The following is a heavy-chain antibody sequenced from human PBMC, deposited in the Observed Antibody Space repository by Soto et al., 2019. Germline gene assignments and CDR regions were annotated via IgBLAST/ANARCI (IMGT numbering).Heavy chain of an antibody. V-gene: IGHV1-69*12. J-gene: IGHJ4*02. D-gene: IGHD5-12*01. Sequence: QVQLVQSGAEVKKPGSSVKVSCKASGGTFNSYVFNWVRQAPGQGLEWRGGIISIFGTPNYGQKFQGRVTITADESTSTGFMELSSLTTEDTAIYYCARDLGSGYDPGDYWGQRTLVTVSS. CDR1: GGTFNSYV. CDR3: ARDLGSGYDPGDY. CDR2: IISIFGTP.